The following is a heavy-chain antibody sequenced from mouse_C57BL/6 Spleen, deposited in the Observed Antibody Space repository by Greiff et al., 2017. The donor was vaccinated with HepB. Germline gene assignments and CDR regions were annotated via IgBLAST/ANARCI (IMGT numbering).Heavy chain of an antibody. V-gene: IGHV3-1*01. CDR1: GYSITSGYD. CDR2: ISYSGST. CDR3: ARGVITTVGLDY. Sequence: ESGPGMVKPSQSLSLTCTVTGYSITSGYDWHWIRHFPGNKLEWMGYISYSGSTNYNPSLKSRISITHDTSKNHFFLKLNSVTTEDTATYYCARGVITTVGLDYWGQGTTLTVSS. J-gene: IGHJ2*01. D-gene: IGHD1-1*01.